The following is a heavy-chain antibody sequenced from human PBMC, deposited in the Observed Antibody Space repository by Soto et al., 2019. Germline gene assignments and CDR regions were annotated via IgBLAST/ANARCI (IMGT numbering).Heavy chain of an antibody. Sequence: GGSLRLSCAASGFTFSSYSMNWVRQAPGKGLEWVSSISSSSSYIYYADSVKGRFTISRDNAKNSLYLQMNSLRAEDTDVYYCAREGDGGGGDAFDIWGQGTMVTVSS. J-gene: IGHJ3*02. D-gene: IGHD3-16*01. CDR2: ISSSSSYI. V-gene: IGHV3-21*01. CDR1: GFTFSSYS. CDR3: AREGDGGGGDAFDI.